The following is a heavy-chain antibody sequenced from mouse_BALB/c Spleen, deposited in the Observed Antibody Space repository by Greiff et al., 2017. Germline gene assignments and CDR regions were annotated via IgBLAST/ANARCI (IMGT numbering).Heavy chain of an antibody. V-gene: IGHV5-6-4*01. CDR1: GFTFSSYT. J-gene: IGHJ2*01. CDR3: TRESGFDGPFDY. CDR2: ISSGGSYT. D-gene: IGHD2-3*01. Sequence: EVQVVESGGGLVKPGGSLKLSCAASGFTFSSYTMTWVRQTPEKRLEWVATISSGGSYTYYPDSVKGRFTISRDNAKNTLYLQMSSLKSEDTAVYDCTRESGFDGPFDYWGQGTTVTVSS.